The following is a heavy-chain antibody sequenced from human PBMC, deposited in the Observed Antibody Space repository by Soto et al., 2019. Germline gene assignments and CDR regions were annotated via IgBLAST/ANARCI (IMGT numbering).Heavy chain of an antibody. Sequence: EVQLVESGGGLVQPGGSLRLSCAASGFTVSSNYMSWVRQAPGKGLEWVSVIYSGGSTYYADSVKGRFTISGDNSKNTLDLQMNSLRAEDTAVYYCASIFGGIGWDEGGYWGQGTLVNVSS. V-gene: IGHV3-66*01. CDR1: GFTVSSNY. D-gene: IGHD3-10*02. CDR3: ASIFGGIGWDEGGY. CDR2: IYSGGST. J-gene: IGHJ4*02.